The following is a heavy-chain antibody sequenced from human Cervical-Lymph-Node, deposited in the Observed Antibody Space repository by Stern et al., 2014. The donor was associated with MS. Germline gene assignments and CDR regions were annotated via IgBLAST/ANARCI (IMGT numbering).Heavy chain of an antibody. Sequence: QVQLVQSGAEVKKPGSSVKVSCKASGGTFSSYAISWVRQAPGQGLEWMGGINPILGTANYAQNVQGSVTITADGSTSTAYMELSSLRSDDTAVYYCASVPMRAYGGNSRYYYYYYDMDVWGQGTTVTVSS. J-gene: IGHJ6*02. D-gene: IGHD4-23*01. V-gene: IGHV1-69*01. CDR3: ASVPMRAYGGNSRYYYYYYDMDV. CDR2: INPILGTA. CDR1: GGTFSSYA.